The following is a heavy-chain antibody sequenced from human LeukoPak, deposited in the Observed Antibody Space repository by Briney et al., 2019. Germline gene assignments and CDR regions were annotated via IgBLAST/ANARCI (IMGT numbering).Heavy chain of an antibody. CDR2: IKSKTDGGTT. J-gene: IGHJ4*02. V-gene: IGHV3-15*01. CDR3: TTDKDYDSSGYGF. CDR1: GFTFSNAW. Sequence: AGSLRLSCAASGFTFSNAWMSWVRQAPGKGLEWVGRIKSKTDGGTTDYAAPVKGRFTISRDDSKNTLYLQMNSLKTEDTAVYYCTTDKDYDSSGYGFWGQGTLVTVSS. D-gene: IGHD3-22*01.